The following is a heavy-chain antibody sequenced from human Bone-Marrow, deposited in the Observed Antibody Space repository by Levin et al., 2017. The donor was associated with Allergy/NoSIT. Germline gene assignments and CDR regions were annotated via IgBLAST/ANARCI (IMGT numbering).Heavy chain of an antibody. CDR1: GFTFSSYW. CDR2: IKQDGSEE. J-gene: IGHJ4*02. V-gene: IGHV3-7*01. Sequence: QPGGSLRLSCAASGFTFSSYWMNWVRQAPGTGLEWVANIKQDGSEENFVGSVKGRFTISRDNAENSLYLQMNSLRAEDTAVYYCATGGSFWYGYRQYPIFAYWGRGTLVTVSS. CDR3: ATGGSFWYGYRQYPIFAY. D-gene: IGHD3-3*01.